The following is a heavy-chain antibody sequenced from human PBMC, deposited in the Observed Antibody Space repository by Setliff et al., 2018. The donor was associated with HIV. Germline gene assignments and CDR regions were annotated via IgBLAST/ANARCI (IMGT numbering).Heavy chain of an antibody. D-gene: IGHD4-17*01. CDR1: GGSINSSTYY. V-gene: IGHV4-39*01. J-gene: IGHJ4*02. CDR2: IYYSGST. CDR3: ASHQDYGDNYYFDY. Sequence: SETLSLTCTVSGGSINSSTYYWGWIRQPPGKGLECIGTIYYSGSTYYNPSLKSRLTMSVDTSKNQFSLRLSSVTAADTAIYYCASHQDYGDNYYFDYWGQGALVTVSS.